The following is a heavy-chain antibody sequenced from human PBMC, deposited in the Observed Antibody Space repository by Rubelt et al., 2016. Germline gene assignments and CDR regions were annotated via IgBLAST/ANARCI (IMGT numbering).Heavy chain of an antibody. CDR3: ASGHYYDSSGSSSWDY. J-gene: IGHJ4*02. V-gene: IGHV1-2*02. D-gene: IGHD3-22*01. Sequence: KASGYTFTGYYMHWVRQAPGQGLDWMGWINPNSGGTNYAQKFQGRVTMTSDTSISPAYMELSCLRSEDTAVYYCASGHYYDSSGSSSWDYWGPGTLVTVSS. CDR1: GYTFTGYY. CDR2: INPNSGGT.